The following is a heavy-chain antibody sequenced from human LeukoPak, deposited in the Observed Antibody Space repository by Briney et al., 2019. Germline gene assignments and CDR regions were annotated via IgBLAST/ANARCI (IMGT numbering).Heavy chain of an antibody. V-gene: IGHV7-4-1*02. D-gene: IGHD5-18*01. Sequence: ASVKVSCKASGYTFTSCAMNWVRQAPGQGLEWMGWINTNTGNPTYAQGFTGRFVFSLDTSVSTAYLQISSLKAEDTAVYYCARRPVDTAMVTFDYWGQGTLVTVSS. CDR2: INTNTGNP. CDR3: ARRPVDTAMVTFDY. CDR1: GYTFTSCA. J-gene: IGHJ4*02.